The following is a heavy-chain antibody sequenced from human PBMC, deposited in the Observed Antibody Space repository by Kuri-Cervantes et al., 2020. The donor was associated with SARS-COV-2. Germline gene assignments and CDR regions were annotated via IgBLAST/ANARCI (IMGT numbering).Heavy chain of an antibody. D-gene: IGHD1-7*01. CDR1: GFTFSSYA. V-gene: IGHV3-64D*08. CDR2: ISSNGGST. CDR3: VKDVAFAGTTFDP. Sequence: GGSLRLSCSASGFTFSSYAMHWVRQAPGKGLEYVSAISSNGGSTYYADSVKGRFTISRDNSKNTLYLQMSSLRAEDTAVYYCVKDVAFAGTTFDPWGQGTQVTVSS. J-gene: IGHJ5*02.